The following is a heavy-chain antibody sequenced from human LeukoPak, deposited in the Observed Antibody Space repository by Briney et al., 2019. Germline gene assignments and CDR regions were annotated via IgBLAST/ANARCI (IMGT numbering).Heavy chain of an antibody. CDR3: ARDPSTYGGYGYYFDY. D-gene: IGHD5-12*01. CDR2: IYYSGST. CDR1: GGSISNYY. V-gene: IGHV4-59*01. J-gene: IGHJ4*02. Sequence: SEPLSLTCTVSGGSISNYYWSWLRQPPGKALEWIGYIYYSGSTNSTPSLKSRVTISVDTSKNQFSLKLYSVTAADTAVYYCARDPSTYGGYGYYFDYWGQGTLVTVSS.